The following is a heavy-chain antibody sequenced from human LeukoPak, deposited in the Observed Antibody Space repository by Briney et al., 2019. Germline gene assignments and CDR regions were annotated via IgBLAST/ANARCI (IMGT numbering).Heavy chain of an antibody. J-gene: IGHJ4*02. CDR2: IYRGDNT. Sequence: PGGSLRLSCAASGFAVSSNHMSWVRQAPGKGLEWVAIIYRGDNTYYADSVKGRFTISGDNSENTLYLQMNSLRGEDTAVYYCARGAEAGPFYFASWGQGTLVTVSS. CDR1: GFAVSSNH. V-gene: IGHV3-53*01. CDR3: ARGAEAGPFYFAS. D-gene: IGHD6-19*01.